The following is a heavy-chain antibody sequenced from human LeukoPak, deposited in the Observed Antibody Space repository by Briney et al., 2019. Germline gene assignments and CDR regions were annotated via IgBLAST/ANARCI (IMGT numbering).Heavy chain of an antibody. CDR1: GYTFTRYY. D-gene: IGHD3-16*02. Sequence: ASVTVSCQPSGYTFTRYYMHWVRQAPGQRLEWMGWIYPNRGGTNYAQKLQGRVTMTRDTSISTAYMELSRLRSDDTAVYYCARDVGLRLAELSLHYSFDYWGQGTLVTVSS. J-gene: IGHJ4*02. CDR3: ARDVGLRLAELSLHYSFDY. CDR2: IYPNRGGT. V-gene: IGHV1-2*02.